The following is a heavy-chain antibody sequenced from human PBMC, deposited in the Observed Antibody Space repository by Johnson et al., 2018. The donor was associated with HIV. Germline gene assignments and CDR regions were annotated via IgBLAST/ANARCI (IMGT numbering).Heavy chain of an antibody. J-gene: IGHJ3*02. CDR2: ISYDGSNK. CDR1: GFTFSSYA. D-gene: IGHD6-6*01. CDR3: ARVYSSSLAHAFDI. Sequence: QVQLVESGGGVVQPGKSLRLSCAASGFTFSSYAMHWVRQAPGKGLEWVAVISYDGSNKYYADSVKGRYTISRDNSKNTLYLQMKSLRAEDTAVYYCARVYSSSLAHAFDIWGQGTMVTVSS. V-gene: IGHV3-30*04.